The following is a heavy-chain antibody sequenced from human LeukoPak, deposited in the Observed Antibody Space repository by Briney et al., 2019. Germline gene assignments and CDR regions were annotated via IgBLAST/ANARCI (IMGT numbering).Heavy chain of an antibody. Sequence: GGSLRLSCAASGFRFSSYEMNWVRQAPGKGLEWVSYIGQSGSTKYYADSVKGRFTISRGNAKNSLYLQMNSLRAEDTAVYYCARDLGPDTAMLYYFDYWGQGTLVTVSS. CDR2: IGQSGSTK. CDR3: ARDLGPDTAMLYYFDY. D-gene: IGHD5-18*01. J-gene: IGHJ4*02. CDR1: GFRFSSYE. V-gene: IGHV3-48*03.